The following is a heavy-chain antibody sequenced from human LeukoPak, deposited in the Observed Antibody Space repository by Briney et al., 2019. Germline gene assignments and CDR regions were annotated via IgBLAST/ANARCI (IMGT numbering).Heavy chain of an antibody. V-gene: IGHV4-39*01. CDR2: ISYSGNT. CDR1: GGSIISSDYH. D-gene: IGHD2-15*01. Sequence: PSEPLSLTCTVSGGSIISSDYHWGWVRQPPGKGLEWIMTISYSGNTDYNPSLRSRVTISVDTSNNQFSLRLGSVTAADTAVYHCARHCCSGPAKRVFDIWGQGTMVTVSS. J-gene: IGHJ3*02. CDR3: ARHCCSGPAKRVFDI.